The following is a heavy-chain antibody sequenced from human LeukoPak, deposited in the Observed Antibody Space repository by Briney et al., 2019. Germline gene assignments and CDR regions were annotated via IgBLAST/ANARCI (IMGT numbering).Heavy chain of an antibody. Sequence: GGSLRLSCAASGFTFTTYWMHWVRQAPGKGLVWVSHINSDGSITSYADSVKGRFTISRDNAKNTLYLQMNSLRAEDTAVYFCASPHYCSGSSCCFGYWGQGTLVTVSS. CDR3: ASPHYCSGSSCCFGY. CDR2: INSDGSIT. CDR1: GFTFTTYW. D-gene: IGHD2-15*01. J-gene: IGHJ4*03. V-gene: IGHV3-74*01.